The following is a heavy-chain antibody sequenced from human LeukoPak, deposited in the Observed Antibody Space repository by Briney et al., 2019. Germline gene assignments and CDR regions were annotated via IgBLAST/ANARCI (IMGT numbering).Heavy chain of an antibody. V-gene: IGHV3-23*01. CDR2: ITGSGGDT. D-gene: IGHD3-10*01. CDR3: AKGSRDSRPYYFDF. J-gene: IGHJ4*02. CDR1: GFTFYSYA. Sequence: GGSLRLSCAASGFTFYSYAMSWVRQAPGKVLEWVSAITGSGGDTDHADAVKGRFTISRDNSKNTLYLQMNSLRAEDTAVYYCAKGSRDSRPYYFDFWGQGTLVTVSS.